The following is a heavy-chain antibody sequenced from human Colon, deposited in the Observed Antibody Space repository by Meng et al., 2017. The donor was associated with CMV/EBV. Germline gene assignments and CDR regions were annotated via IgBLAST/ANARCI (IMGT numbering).Heavy chain of an antibody. V-gene: IGHV2-5*02. J-gene: IGHJ4*02. CDR3: AHRPYGSGSYFLDY. CDR1: GFSLSTIGMG. Sequence: QSTLKKSSPTLLKPPQTLTLTSTFSGFSLSTIGMGVGWIRQPPGKALEWLGVIYWDDDKRYSPSLKSRLTITKDTSKNQVVLTMTNLDPLDTATYYCAHRPYGSGSYFLDYWGQGTLVTVSS. CDR2: IYWDDDK. D-gene: IGHD3-10*01.